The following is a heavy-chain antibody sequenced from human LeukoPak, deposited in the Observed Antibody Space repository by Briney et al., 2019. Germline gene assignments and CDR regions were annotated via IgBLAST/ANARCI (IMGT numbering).Heavy chain of an antibody. D-gene: IGHD1-1*01. J-gene: IGHJ5*02. V-gene: IGHV4-59*01. CDR3: ARHGTSGTNLNWFDP. CDR2: IYYSGST. Sequence: PSETLSLTCTVSGGSISSYYWSWIRQPPGKGLEWIGYIYYSGSTNYNPSLKTRVTISLDTSKNQFSLKLTSVTAADTAVYYCARHGTSGTNLNWFDPWGQGTLVTVSS. CDR1: GGSISSYY.